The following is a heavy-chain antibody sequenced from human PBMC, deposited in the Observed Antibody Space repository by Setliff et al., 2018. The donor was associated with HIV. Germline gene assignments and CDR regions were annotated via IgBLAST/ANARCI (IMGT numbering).Heavy chain of an antibody. V-gene: IGHV4-4*07. CDR1: GGSINNHY. D-gene: IGHD5-12*01. CDR3: ARQGGYSGYGFYYYYYYMDV. Sequence: PSETLSLTCTVSGGSINNHYWSWIRQPAGKGLEWIGRMYISGGTDYNPSLKSRVTMSADTSKNQFSLKLNSLTAADTAVYYCARQGGYSGYGFYYYYYYMDVWGKGTTVTVS. CDR2: MYISGGT. J-gene: IGHJ6*03.